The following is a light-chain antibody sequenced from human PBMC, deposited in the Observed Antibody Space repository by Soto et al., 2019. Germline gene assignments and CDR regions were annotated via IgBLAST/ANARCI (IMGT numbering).Light chain of an antibody. V-gene: IGKV1-5*03. CDR2: KTS. Sequence: DTHRTQSPSTLSSSVGYRVTITCRASQSIGSWLAWYQQKPGKAPKLLIYKTSILENGVPSRFSGSGSGTEFTLSISSLQPNDFATYYCHQYNSYWTFGQGTKVDIK. CDR1: QSIGSW. CDR3: HQYNSYWT. J-gene: IGKJ1*01.